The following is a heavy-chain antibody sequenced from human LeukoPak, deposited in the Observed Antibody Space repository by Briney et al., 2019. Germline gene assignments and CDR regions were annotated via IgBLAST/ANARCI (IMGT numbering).Heavy chain of an antibody. Sequence: PGGSLRLSCATSGFTFSHYGMHWVRQAPGKGLEWVAVICSDGTDKYYGDSVKGRFTISRDNSKNTVYLQMNSLRVEDTAVYYCAKDAQRGFDFSNSLESWGQGTLVTVSS. CDR2: ICSDGTDK. CDR3: AKDAQRGFDFSNSLES. D-gene: IGHD4-11*01. CDR1: GFTFSHYG. V-gene: IGHV3-33*06. J-gene: IGHJ4*02.